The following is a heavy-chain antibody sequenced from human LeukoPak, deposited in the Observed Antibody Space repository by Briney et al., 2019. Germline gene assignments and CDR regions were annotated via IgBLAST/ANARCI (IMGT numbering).Heavy chain of an antibody. J-gene: IGHJ6*03. CDR3: ARAGCSGGSCGYYYYMDV. CDR1: GNSISSGYY. CDR2: IYHSGSA. D-gene: IGHD2-15*01. V-gene: IGHV4-38-2*02. Sequence: SETLSLTCTVSGNSISSGYYWGWIRQPPGKGLEWIGSIYHSGSAYYNPSLKSRVTISVDTSKNQFSLKLSSVTAADTAVYYCARAGCSGGSCGYYYYMDVWGKGTTVTISS.